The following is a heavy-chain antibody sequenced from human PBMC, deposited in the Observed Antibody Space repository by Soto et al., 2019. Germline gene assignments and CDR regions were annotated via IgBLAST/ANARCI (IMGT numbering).Heavy chain of an antibody. D-gene: IGHD6-13*01. V-gene: IGHV3-11*06. CDR3: ARDSLTGYSSSGFDY. J-gene: IGHJ4*02. Sequence: QVQLVESGGGLVKPGGSLRLSCAASGFTFSDYYMSWIRQAPGKGLEWVSYISSSSSYTNYADSVKGRFTISRDNAKNSLYLQMNSLRAEDTAVYYCARDSLTGYSSSGFDYWGQGTLVTVSS. CDR2: ISSSSSYT. CDR1: GFTFSDYY.